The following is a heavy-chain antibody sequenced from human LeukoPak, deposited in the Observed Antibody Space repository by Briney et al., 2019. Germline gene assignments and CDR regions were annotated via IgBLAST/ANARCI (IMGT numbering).Heavy chain of an antibody. V-gene: IGHV6-1*01. Sequence: SQTLSLTCAISGDSVSSNSAAWNWIRQSPSRGLEWLGRTYYRSKWYSDFAVSVKSRISINPDTSKNQFSLLLNSVTPEDTAVYYCAREGSSPASFGGSFDPWGQGTLVTVSS. J-gene: IGHJ5*02. CDR1: GDSVSSNSAA. CDR3: AREGSSPASFGGSFDP. CDR2: TYYRSKWYS. D-gene: IGHD3-10*01.